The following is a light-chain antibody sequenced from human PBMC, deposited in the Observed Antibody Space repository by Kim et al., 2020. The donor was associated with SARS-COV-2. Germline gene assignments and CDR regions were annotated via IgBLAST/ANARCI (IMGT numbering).Light chain of an antibody. CDR3: EEYGSSYT. V-gene: IGKV3-20*01. J-gene: IGKJ2*01. Sequence: WYPGESTSPSCSARQSVNSRYLVWSEQKPGQAPKPLIYCVSRRTNCLPDRFSGSGSGTGFTLTISSLDHEVFAVYFCEEYGSSYTFGQGPKGE. CDR1: QSVNSRY. CDR2: CVS.